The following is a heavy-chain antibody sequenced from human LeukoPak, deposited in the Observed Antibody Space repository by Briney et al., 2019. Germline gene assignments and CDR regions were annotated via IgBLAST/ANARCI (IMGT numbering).Heavy chain of an antibody. J-gene: IGHJ4*02. D-gene: IGHD3-22*01. CDR2: IYSGGST. CDR3: ARSKAGMYYYDSSGYYFGD. V-gene: IGHV3-53*01. CDR1: GFTVSSNY. Sequence: AGGSLRLSCAASGFTVSSNYMSWVRQAPGKELEWVSVIYSGGSTYYADSVKGRFTISRDNSKNTLYLQMNSLRAEDTAVYYCARSKAGMYYYDSSGYYFGDWGQGTLVTVSS.